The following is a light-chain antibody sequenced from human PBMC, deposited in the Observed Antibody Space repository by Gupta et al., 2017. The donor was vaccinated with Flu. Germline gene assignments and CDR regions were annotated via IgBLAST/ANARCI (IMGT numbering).Light chain of an antibody. Sequence: QSPLPQLASVSGSPCESITISCTGTLSDIGTFDYVSWYQQHPGKAPKLIIYSVDDRPSGVSWRFSGSKSGNTASLTISGLQPEDEAEYFCCSYTPSIPKVFGTGTRVTVL. J-gene: IGLJ1*01. V-gene: IGLV2-14*03. CDR1: LSDIGTFDY. CDR3: CSYTPSIPKV. CDR2: SVD.